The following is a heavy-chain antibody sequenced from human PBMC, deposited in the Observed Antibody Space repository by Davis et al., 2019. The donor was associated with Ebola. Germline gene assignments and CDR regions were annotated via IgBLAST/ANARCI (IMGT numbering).Heavy chain of an antibody. CDR2: IIPILGIV. Sequence: AASVKVSCKASGGTFSRYTISWVRQAPGQGLEWMGRIIPILGIVNYEQQFQGRVTITADEFTSTGYMELSSLRSEDTAVYYWAIRTPYSSIVYCDMDVWGQGTTVTVSS. CDR3: AIRTPYSSIVYCDMDV. J-gene: IGHJ6*02. CDR1: GGTFSRYT. V-gene: IGHV1-69*02. D-gene: IGHD6-13*01.